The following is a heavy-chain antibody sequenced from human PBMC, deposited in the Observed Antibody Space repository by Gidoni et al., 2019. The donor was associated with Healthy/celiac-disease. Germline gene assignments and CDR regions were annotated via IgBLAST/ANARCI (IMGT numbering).Heavy chain of an antibody. D-gene: IGHD2-15*01. CDR1: GYTLTELS. Sequence: QVQLVQSGAEVKKPGASVKVSCKVYGYTLTELSMHWVRQAPGKGLEWMGSVDPEDGETIYAQKFQGRVTMTEDTSTDTAYMELSSLRSEDTAVYYCATDAYCSGGSCYYYGMDVWGQGTTVTVSS. V-gene: IGHV1-24*01. CDR2: VDPEDGET. J-gene: IGHJ6*02. CDR3: ATDAYCSGGSCYYYGMDV.